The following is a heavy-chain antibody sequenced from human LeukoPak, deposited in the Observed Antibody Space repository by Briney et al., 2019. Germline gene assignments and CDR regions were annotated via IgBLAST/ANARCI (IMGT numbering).Heavy chain of an antibody. V-gene: IGHV3-30-3*01. CDR2: ISYDGNNK. Sequence: PGRSLRLSCAASGFTFSSYDMHWVRQAPGKGLEWVAVISYDGNNKYYADSVKGRFTISRDNAKNTLYLQMNSLRAEDSAVYYCGTGPRNDGEDDWGQGTLVTVSS. CDR3: GTGPRNDGEDD. D-gene: IGHD1-1*01. J-gene: IGHJ4*02. CDR1: GFTFSSYD.